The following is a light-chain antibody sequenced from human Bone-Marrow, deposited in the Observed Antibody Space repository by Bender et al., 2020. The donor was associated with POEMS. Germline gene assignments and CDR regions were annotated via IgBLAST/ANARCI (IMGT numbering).Light chain of an antibody. CDR1: SSDVGSYNL. V-gene: IGLV2-23*02. CDR2: EVS. Sequence: QSALTQPASVSGSPGQSITISCTGTSSDVGSYNLVSWFQQHPNKAPKLMIYEVSKRPSGVSNRFSGSKSGNTASRTISGLQAGDEADYYCSSYDGTTLVLFGGGTKLTVL. CDR3: SSYDGTTLVL. J-gene: IGLJ2*01.